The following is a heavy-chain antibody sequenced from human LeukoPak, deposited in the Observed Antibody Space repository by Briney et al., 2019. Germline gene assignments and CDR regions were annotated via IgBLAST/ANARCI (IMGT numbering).Heavy chain of an antibody. J-gene: IGHJ4*02. CDR2: ISPTGSTT. Sequence: GGPPRLSCTASGFSFSGHWMHWARQLPGKGLVWVSRISPTGSTTSYADSVKGRFTVSRDNAKNTLYLQVNNLRAEDTAVYYCARGPNSNWSGLDFWGQGTLLTVSS. CDR1: GFSFSGHW. D-gene: IGHD6-6*01. CDR3: ARGPNSNWSGLDF. V-gene: IGHV3-74*01.